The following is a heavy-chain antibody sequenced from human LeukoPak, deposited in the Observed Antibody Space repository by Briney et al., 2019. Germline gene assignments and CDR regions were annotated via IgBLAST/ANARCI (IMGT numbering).Heavy chain of an antibody. CDR2: INPGDSDP. Sequence: GESLKISCQASGYTFNTYWIGWVRQMPAKGLEWMGIINPGDSDPRYSPSFQGRATISADRSISTAYLQWSSLKASDTAMYYCARIFSNAPPSIAVAGTAGSYFQHWGQGTLVTVSS. V-gene: IGHV5-51*01. CDR1: GYTFNTYW. D-gene: IGHD6-19*01. J-gene: IGHJ1*01. CDR3: ARIFSNAPPSIAVAGTAGSYFQH.